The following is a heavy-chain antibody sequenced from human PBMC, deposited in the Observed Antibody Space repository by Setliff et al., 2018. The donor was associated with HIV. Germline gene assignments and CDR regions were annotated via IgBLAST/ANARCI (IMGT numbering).Heavy chain of an antibody. CDR1: GYTFTSYA. CDR2: ISAYSGNT. V-gene: IGHV1-18*03. D-gene: IGHD4-17*01. Sequence: ASVKVSCKASGYTFTSYAISWVRQAPGQGLEWMGWISAYSGNTHYAQRLQDRVTMTTDTSTSTAYMDLRSLRSDDMAVCYCARHPSGWYGDYFFDYWGQGTLVTVSS. J-gene: IGHJ4*02. CDR3: ARHPSGWYGDYFFDY.